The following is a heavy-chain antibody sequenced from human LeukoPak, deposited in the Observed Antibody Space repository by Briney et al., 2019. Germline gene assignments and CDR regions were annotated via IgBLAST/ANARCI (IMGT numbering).Heavy chain of an antibody. CDR2: IYSGGST. J-gene: IGHJ4*02. CDR3: AKDSPGFGIVFDS. CDR1: GFTVSSNY. Sequence: PGGSLRLSCAASGFTVSSNYMSWVRQAPGKGLEWVSVIYSGGSTYYADSVKGRFTISRDNSKNTLYLQMNSLRAEDTAVYYCAKDSPGFGIVFDSWGQGTLVTVSS. V-gene: IGHV3-66*01. D-gene: IGHD3-16*01.